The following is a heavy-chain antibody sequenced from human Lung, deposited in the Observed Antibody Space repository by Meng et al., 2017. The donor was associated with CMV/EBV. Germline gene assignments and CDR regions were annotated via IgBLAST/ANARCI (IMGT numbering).Heavy chain of an antibody. CDR1: GGSTRSINW. J-gene: IGHJ4*02. CDR3: ASFPPPGKQWLVTDY. CDR2: IYHSGST. D-gene: IGHD6-19*01. V-gene: IGHV4-4*02. Sequence: ARLLASGPGLVKPSETLYLHVAVDGGSTRSINWWRWVRQPPGKGLEWIGDIYHSGSTNYNPSLKSRVTISVDKSKNQFSLKLSSVTAADTAVYYCASFPPPGKQWLVTDYWGQGTLVTVSS.